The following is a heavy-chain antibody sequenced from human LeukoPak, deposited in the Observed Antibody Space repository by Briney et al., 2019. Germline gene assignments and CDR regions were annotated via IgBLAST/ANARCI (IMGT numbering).Heavy chain of an antibody. D-gene: IGHD2-2*01. J-gene: IGHJ4*02. CDR3: ARTRVIVVVPAAMGPFDY. V-gene: IGHV3-11*01. Sequence: GGSLRLSCAASGFTFSDYYMSWIRQAPGKGLEWVSYISSSGSTIYYADSVKGRFTISRDNAKNSLYLQMNSLRAEDTAVYYCARTRVIVVVPAAMGPFDYWGQGTLVTVSS. CDR2: ISSSGSTI. CDR1: GFTFSDYY.